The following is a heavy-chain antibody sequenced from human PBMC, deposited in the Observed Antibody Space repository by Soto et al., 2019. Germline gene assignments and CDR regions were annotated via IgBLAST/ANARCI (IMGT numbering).Heavy chain of an antibody. CDR2: ISYDGSNK. Sequence: PGGSLRLSCAASGFTFSSYAMHWVRQAPGKGLEWVAVISYDGSNKYYADSVKGRFTISRDNSKNTLYLQMNSLRAEDTAVYYCARGSGYYDSSGYAHWGQGT. CDR1: GFTFSSYA. V-gene: IGHV3-30-3*01. D-gene: IGHD3-22*01. J-gene: IGHJ4*02. CDR3: ARGSGYYDSSGYAH.